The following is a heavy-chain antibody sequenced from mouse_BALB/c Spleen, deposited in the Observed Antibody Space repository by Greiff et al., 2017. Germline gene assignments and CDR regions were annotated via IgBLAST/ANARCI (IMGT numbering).Heavy chain of an antibody. Sequence: EVQRVESGAELVKPGASVKLSCTASGFNIKDTYMHWVKQRPEQGLEWIGRIDPANGNTKYDPKFQGKATITADTSSNTAYLQLSSLTSEDTAVYYCARSDGGVFAYWGQGTLVTVSA. J-gene: IGHJ3*01. CDR3: ARSDGGVFAY. CDR2: IDPANGNT. D-gene: IGHD1-1*01. V-gene: IGHV14-3*02. CDR1: GFNIKDTY.